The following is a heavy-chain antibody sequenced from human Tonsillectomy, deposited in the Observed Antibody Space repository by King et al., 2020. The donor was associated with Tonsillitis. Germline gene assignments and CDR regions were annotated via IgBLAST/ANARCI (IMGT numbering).Heavy chain of an antibody. CDR3: VRGGDSGWGKPLEY. CDR1: GFTFSSYA. CDR2: IAYDGAYK. Sequence: QVQLVESGGGVVQPGRSLRLSCAASGFTFSSYAMHWVRQAPGKGLEWVAVIAYDGAYKYYADSVKGRFTISRDNSKNTLYLQMNSLRPEDTAVYYCVRGGDSGWGKPLEYWGQGTLVTVSS. D-gene: IGHD6-19*01. J-gene: IGHJ4*02. V-gene: IGHV3-30*04.